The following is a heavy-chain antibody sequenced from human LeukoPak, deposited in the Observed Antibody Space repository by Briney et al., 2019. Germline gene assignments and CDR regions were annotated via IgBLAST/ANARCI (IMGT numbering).Heavy chain of an antibody. Sequence: SETLSLTCTVSGGSISSGSYYWSWIRQPAGKGLEWIGRIYTSGSTNYNPSLKSRVTISVDTSKNQFSLKLSSVTAADTAVYYCARALLGRPGAFDIWGQGTMVTVSS. D-gene: IGHD1-26*01. V-gene: IGHV4-61*02. CDR1: GGSISSGSYY. J-gene: IGHJ3*02. CDR3: ARALLGRPGAFDI. CDR2: IYTSGST.